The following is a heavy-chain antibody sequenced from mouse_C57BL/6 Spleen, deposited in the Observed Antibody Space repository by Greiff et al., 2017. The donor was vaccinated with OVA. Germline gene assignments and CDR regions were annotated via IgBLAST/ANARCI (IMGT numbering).Heavy chain of an antibody. CDR3: AREDSSGYAY. J-gene: IGHJ2*01. V-gene: IGHV1-26*01. CDR1: GYTFTDYY. Sequence: EVQLQQSGPELVKPGASVKISCKASGYTFTDYYMNWVKQSHGKSLEWIGDINPNNGGTSYNQKFKGKATLTVDKSSSTAYMELRSLTSEDSAVYYCAREDSSGYAYWGQGTTLTVSS. D-gene: IGHD3-2*02. CDR2: INPNNGGT.